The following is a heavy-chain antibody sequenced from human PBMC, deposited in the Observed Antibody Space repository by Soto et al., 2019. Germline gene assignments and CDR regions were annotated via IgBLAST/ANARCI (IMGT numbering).Heavy chain of an antibody. CDR1: GFTFTSYG. CDR3: AIYVGLDSDDLFAY. D-gene: IGHD4-17*01. Sequence: AGSLRLSCTASGFTFTSYGMGWVRQSPGKGLQWVSTIWGDGGPTHYTDFGKGRIFTSRDNSKNTAYLQNDSLRAEEAAMYFGAIYVGLDSDDLFAYWGQGTQVPVSS. J-gene: IGHJ4*02. V-gene: IGHV3-23*01. CDR2: IWGDGGPT.